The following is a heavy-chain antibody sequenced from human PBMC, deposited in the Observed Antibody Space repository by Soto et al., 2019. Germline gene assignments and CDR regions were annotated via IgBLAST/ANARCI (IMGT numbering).Heavy chain of an antibody. V-gene: IGHV1-18*01. CDR2: ISAYNGNT. D-gene: IGHD2-2*01. J-gene: IGHJ5*02. Sequence: ASVKVSCKASGYTFTSYGISWVRQAPGQGLEWMGWISAYNGNTNYAQKLQGRVTMTTDTSTSTAYMELRSLRSDDTAVYYCARDRRSEFIVVVPAAQNWFDPWGQGTLVTVSS. CDR1: GYTFTSYG. CDR3: ARDRRSEFIVVVPAAQNWFDP.